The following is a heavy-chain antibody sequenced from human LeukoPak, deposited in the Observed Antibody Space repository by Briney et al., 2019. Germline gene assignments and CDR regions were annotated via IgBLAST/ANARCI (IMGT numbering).Heavy chain of an antibody. CDR2: IYSGGST. CDR1: GFTVSSNY. Sequence: GGSLRLSCAASGFTVSSNYMSWVRQAPGKGLEWVSVIYSGGSTYYADSVKGRFTISRDNSKNTLYLQMNSLRAEDTAVYYCARVDVLLWFGDPVHWGQGTLVTVSS. CDR3: ARVDVLLWFGDPVH. D-gene: IGHD3-10*01. J-gene: IGHJ4*02. V-gene: IGHV3-53*01.